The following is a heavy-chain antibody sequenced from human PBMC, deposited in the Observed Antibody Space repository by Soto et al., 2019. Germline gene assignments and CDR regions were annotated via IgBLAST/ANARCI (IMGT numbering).Heavy chain of an antibody. D-gene: IGHD3-16*01. CDR2: IWYDGSNK. CDR1: GFTFSSYG. V-gene: IGHV3-33*01. J-gene: IGHJ4*02. Sequence: QVQLVESGGGVVQPGRSLRLSCAASGFTFSSYGMHWVRQAPGKGLGWVAVIWYDGSNKYYADSVKGRFTISRDNSKNTLYLQMNSLRAEDTAVYYCARARVYYFDYWGQGTLVTVSS. CDR3: ARARVYYFDY.